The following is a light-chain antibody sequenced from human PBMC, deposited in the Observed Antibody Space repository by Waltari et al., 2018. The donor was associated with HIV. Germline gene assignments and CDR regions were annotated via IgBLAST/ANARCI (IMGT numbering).Light chain of an antibody. CDR3: QQYNSYPRT. V-gene: IGKV1-16*01. CDR2: AAS. CDR1: QGINNY. J-gene: IGKJ1*01. Sequence: DIHMTQSPSSLSASVGDTITISCRASQGINNYLAWFQQRVGKAPKSLLYAASRLENGVPSRFSGSGFGTDFTLTISGLQPEDFATYYCQQYNSYPRTFGQGTKV.